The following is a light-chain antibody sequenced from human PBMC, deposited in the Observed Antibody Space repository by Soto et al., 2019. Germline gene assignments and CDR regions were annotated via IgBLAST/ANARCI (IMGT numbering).Light chain of an antibody. Sequence: EIVLTQSPATLSLSPGERATLSCRASQTVGNDLAWYQHKPGQTPRLLIYGASSRVTGIPDRFSGSGSGTDFTLTISRLEPEDFAVYYCQQYGSSPLTFGGGTKVDIK. CDR2: GAS. V-gene: IGKV3-20*01. CDR3: QQYGSSPLT. CDR1: QTVGND. J-gene: IGKJ4*01.